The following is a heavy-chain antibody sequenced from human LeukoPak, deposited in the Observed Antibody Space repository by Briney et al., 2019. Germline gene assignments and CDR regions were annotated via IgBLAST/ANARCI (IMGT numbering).Heavy chain of an antibody. CDR1: GYNFISFG. Sequence: ASVKVSCKTSGYNFISFGISWVRQAPGQGPEWMGWISAYNGKIEHAQKFQDRVTMTRDTSTSTAYMEMRNLSTDDTAIYYCARDHEDLYGAESYKLWGQGTLVTVSS. D-gene: IGHD3-10*01. CDR3: ARDHEDLYGAESYKL. CDR2: ISAYNGKI. V-gene: IGHV1-18*01. J-gene: IGHJ4*02.